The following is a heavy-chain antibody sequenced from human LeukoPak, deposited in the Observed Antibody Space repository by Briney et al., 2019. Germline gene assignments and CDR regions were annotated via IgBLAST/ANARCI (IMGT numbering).Heavy chain of an antibody. V-gene: IGHV1-8*03. D-gene: IGHD5-24*01. Sequence: ASVKVSCKTSGYTFTSFDINWVRHTTGHGPEWMGWVNCDNENTRYARKFQGRVAITRDTSTRTVYLELNNLSSDDTAMYYCTRGPFLNGDAYNWFDPWGQGTLVTVSS. CDR2: VNCDNENT. J-gene: IGHJ5*02. CDR3: TRGPFLNGDAYNWFDP. CDR1: GYTFTSFD.